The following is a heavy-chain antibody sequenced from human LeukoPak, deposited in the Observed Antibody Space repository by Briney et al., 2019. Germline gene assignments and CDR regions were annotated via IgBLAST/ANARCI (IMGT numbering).Heavy chain of an antibody. D-gene: IGHD3-10*01. CDR2: IIPIFGTV. CDR3: ARSLHSGSYYSTGGY. V-gene: IGHV1-69*13. J-gene: IGHJ4*02. CDR1: GGTFSSYA. Sequence: SVKVSCKAPGGTFSSYAISWVRQAPGQGLEWMGGIIPIFGTVNYAQKFQGRVTITADESTSTAYMELSSLRSEDTAVYYCARSLHSGSYYSTGGYWGQGTLVTVSS.